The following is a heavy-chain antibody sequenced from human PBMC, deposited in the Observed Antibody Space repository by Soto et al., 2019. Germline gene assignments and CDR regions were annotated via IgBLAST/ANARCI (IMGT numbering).Heavy chain of an antibody. Sequence: GGSLRLSCAASGFTFSSYAMHWVRQAPGKGLEWVAVISYDGSNKYYADSVKGRFTISRDNSKNTLYLQMSSLRAEDTAVYYCARAGRDIVATITLNYFDYWGQGTLVTVSS. J-gene: IGHJ4*02. D-gene: IGHD5-12*01. V-gene: IGHV3-30-3*01. CDR2: ISYDGSNK. CDR3: ARAGRDIVATITLNYFDY. CDR1: GFTFSSYA.